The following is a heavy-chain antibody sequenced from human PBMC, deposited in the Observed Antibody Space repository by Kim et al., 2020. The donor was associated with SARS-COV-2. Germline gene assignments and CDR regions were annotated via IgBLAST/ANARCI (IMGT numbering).Heavy chain of an antibody. Sequence: GGSLRLSCAASGFTFSSYGMHWVRQAPGKGLEWVAVISYDGSNKYYADSVKGRFTISRDNSKNTLYLQMNSLRAEDTAVYYCAKDHVWFGYNWFYPWGQG. CDR1: GFTFSSYG. CDR3: AKDHVWFGYNWFYP. V-gene: IGHV3-30*18. D-gene: IGHD3-10*01. J-gene: IGHJ5*02. CDR2: ISYDGSNK.